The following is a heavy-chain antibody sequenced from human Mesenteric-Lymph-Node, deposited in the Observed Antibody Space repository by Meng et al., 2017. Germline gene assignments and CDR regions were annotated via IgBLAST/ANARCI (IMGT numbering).Heavy chain of an antibody. J-gene: IGHJ4*02. CDR2: IHYSGTT. CDR1: DGFTTSDDYY. V-gene: IGHV4-30-4*01. D-gene: IGHD5-12*01. Sequence: QGQLQESGPGLVKPSQTLSLTCTVSDGFTTSDDYYWSWIRQPPGKGLEWIGYIHYSGTTYYNPSLKSRIAISLDTSKNQFSLNLNSVTAADAAVYYCARDSPGGYGYFDSWGQGTLVTVFS. CDR3: ARDSPGGYGYFDS.